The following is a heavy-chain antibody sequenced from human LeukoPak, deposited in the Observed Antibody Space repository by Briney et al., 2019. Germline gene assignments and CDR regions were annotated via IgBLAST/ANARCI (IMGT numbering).Heavy chain of an antibody. Sequence: ASVKVSCKASGYTLTSYYMHWVRQAPGQGLEWMGWINPNSGGTNYAQKFQGRVTMTRDTSISTAYMELSRLRSDDTAVYYCARAGVYYDSSGSLGFWGQGTTVTVSS. V-gene: IGHV1-2*02. J-gene: IGHJ6*02. D-gene: IGHD3-22*01. CDR2: INPNSGGT. CDR1: GYTLTSYY. CDR3: ARAGVYYDSSGSLGF.